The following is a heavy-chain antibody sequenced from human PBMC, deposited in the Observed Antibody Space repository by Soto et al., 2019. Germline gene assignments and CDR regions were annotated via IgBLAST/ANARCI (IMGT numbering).Heavy chain of an antibody. D-gene: IGHD3-3*01. CDR3: ARNPYYDFWSGLLGMDV. Sequence: GGSLSLTCAASGFSFSSYSLNWVRQAPGKGLEWVSYISSSSSTIYYADSAKGGYTTSRDNAKKLLYLQMTSMGDEDTAVYYCARNPYYDFWSGLLGMDVWGQGPTVTVSS. CDR2: ISSSSSTI. CDR1: GFSFSSYS. V-gene: IGHV3-48*02. J-gene: IGHJ6*02.